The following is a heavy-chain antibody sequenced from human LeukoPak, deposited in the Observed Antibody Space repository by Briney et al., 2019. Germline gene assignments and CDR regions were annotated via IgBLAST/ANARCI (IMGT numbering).Heavy chain of an antibody. CDR1: GGSFSGYY. CDR2: INHSGST. D-gene: IGHD2-15*01. Sequence: SETLSLTCAVHGGSFSGYYWSWIRQPPGKGLEWIGEINHSGSTNYNPSLKSRVTISVDTSKNQFSLKLSSVTAADTAVYYCARGHGCSGGSCYPKKLSWFDPWGQGTLVTVSS. J-gene: IGHJ5*02. CDR3: ARGHGCSGGSCYPKKLSWFDP. V-gene: IGHV4-34*01.